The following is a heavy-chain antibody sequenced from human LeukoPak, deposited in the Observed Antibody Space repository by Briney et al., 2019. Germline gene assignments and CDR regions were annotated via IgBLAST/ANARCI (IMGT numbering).Heavy chain of an antibody. V-gene: IGHV1-69*04. J-gene: IGHJ6*02. CDR1: GGTFSSYA. CDR3: ARGYPSGGMDV. D-gene: IGHD5-18*01. CDR2: IIPILGIA. Sequence: VASVKVSCKASGGTFSSYAISWVRQAPGQGLEWMGRIIPILGIANYAQKFQGRVTITADKSTSTAYMELSSLRSEDTAVYYCARGYPSGGMDVWGQGTTVTVSS.